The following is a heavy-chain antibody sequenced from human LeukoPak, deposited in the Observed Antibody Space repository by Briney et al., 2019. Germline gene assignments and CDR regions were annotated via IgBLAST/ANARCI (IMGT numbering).Heavy chain of an antibody. D-gene: IGHD3-3*02. V-gene: IGHV3-13*01. J-gene: IGHJ4*02. CDR2: IGTAGDT. CDR1: GFTFSSYD. CDR3: ARVGPLASFDY. Sequence: GGSLRLSCAASGFTFSSYDMHWVRHATGKGLEWVSAIGTAGDTYYPGSVKGRFTISRENAKNSLYLQMNSLRAGDTAVYYCARVGPLASFDYWGQGTLVTVSS.